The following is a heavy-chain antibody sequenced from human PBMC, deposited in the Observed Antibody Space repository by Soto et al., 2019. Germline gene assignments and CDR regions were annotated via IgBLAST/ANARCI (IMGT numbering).Heavy chain of an antibody. J-gene: IGHJ4*02. CDR2: IIPIFGTA. CDR3: TRVVNYYDSSGYYPQYFDY. D-gene: IGHD3-22*01. CDR1: GGTFSSYA. Sequence: GASVKVSCKASGGTFSSYAISWVRQAPGQGLEWMGGIIPIFGTANYAQKFQGRVTITADESTSTAYMELSSLRSEDTAVYYCTRVVNYYDSSGYYPQYFDYWGQGTLVTVS. V-gene: IGHV1-69*13.